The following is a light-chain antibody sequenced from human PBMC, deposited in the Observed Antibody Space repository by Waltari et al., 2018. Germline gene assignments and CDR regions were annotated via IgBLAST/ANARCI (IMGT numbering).Light chain of an antibody. J-gene: IGKJ1*01. V-gene: IGKV4-1*01. CDR2: WAS. CDR1: QSVFYSPNNKNY. CDR3: HQYANSPWT. Sequence: DIVMTQSPDSLAVSLGERATIHCKSSQSVFYSPNNKNYLAWYQQKPGQPPQLLIYWASTRESGVPDRFSGSGSGTDFTLTISSLQAEDVAVYYCHQYANSPWTFGQGTKVGVK.